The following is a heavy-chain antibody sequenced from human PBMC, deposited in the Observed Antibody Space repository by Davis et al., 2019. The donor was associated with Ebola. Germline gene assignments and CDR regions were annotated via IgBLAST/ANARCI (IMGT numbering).Heavy chain of an antibody. J-gene: IGHJ4*02. CDR3: VRVYESRGEYYVYYFDT. V-gene: IGHV5-51*01. CDR2: FHPGDSDT. D-gene: IGHD3-22*01. Sequence: GESLKISCKVSGYRFIGHWIGFVRQMPGKGLEWMALFHPGDSDTKYSPTFQGRVTISGDKSIDTAYLQWSRLEASDAAMYYCVRVYESRGEYYVYYFDTWGQGTLVTVSS. CDR1: GYRFIGHW.